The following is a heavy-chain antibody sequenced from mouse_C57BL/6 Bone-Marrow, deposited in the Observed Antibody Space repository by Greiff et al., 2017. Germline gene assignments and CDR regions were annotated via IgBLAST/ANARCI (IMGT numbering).Heavy chain of an antibody. CDR2: IYPGGGDT. V-gene: IGHV1-82*01. CDR1: GYAFSSSW. J-gene: IGHJ2*01. Sequence: QVQLQQSGPELVKPGASVKISCKASGYAFSSSWMNWVKQRPGKGLEWIGRIYPGGGDTNYNGKFKGKATLTADKSSSTAYMQLSSLTSVDSAVYFCARGSIYFDYWGQGTTLTGSS. CDR3: ARGSIYFDY.